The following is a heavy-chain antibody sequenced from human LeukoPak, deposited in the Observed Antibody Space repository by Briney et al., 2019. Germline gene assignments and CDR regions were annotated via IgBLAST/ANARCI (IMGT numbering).Heavy chain of an antibody. J-gene: IGHJ4*02. V-gene: IGHV3-13*01. CDR3: TSSPSYSSSWYALDS. CDR2: ISTTGDT. CDR1: GFTFSSYD. Sequence: GGSLRLSCAASGFTFSSYDMHWVRQATGKGLEWVSAISTTGDTYYSHSVRGRFTISRENAKNSLFLQMNGLRAGDTAVYFCTSSPSYSSSWYALDSWGQGTLVTVSS. D-gene: IGHD6-13*01.